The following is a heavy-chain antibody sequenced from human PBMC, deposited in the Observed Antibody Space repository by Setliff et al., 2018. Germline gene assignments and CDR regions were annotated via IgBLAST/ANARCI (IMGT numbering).Heavy chain of an antibody. Sequence: GASVKVSCKASGYNFTGYYMYWVRQAPGQGLEWMGWINPNSGGTNYAQKFQGRVSMTRDTSISTAFLELNGLRSDDTAVYYCSRLVRYCTTTTCQRASGAEFWGQGTLVTVSS. D-gene: IGHD2-8*01. CDR3: SRLVRYCTTTTCQRASGAEF. V-gene: IGHV1-2*02. J-gene: IGHJ4*02. CDR2: INPNSGGT. CDR1: GYNFTGYY.